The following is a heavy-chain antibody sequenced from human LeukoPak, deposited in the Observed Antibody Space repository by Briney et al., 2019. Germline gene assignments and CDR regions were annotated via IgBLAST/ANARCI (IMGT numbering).Heavy chain of an antibody. V-gene: IGHV4-34*01. CDR2: INHSGST. D-gene: IGHD1-26*01. CDR3: ARERNLGSYYEAQRTFDY. J-gene: IGHJ4*02. Sequence: KTSETLSLTCVVYGGSFSAYYWNWIRQPPGKGLEWIGEINHSGSTNYKPSLKSRVTLSVDTSKNQFSLKLSSVTAADTAVYYCARERNLGSYYEAQRTFDYWGQGTLVTVSS. CDR1: GGSFSAYY.